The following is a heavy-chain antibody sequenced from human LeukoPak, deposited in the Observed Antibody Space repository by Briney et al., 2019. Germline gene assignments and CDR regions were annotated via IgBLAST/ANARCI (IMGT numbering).Heavy chain of an antibody. CDR3: ARDQNGDYAPHWYFDL. V-gene: IGHV1-69*13. Sequence: ASEKVSCKASGGTFSCYAISWVRQAPGQGLEWMRGIIPIFGTANYAQKFQGRVTITADESTSTAYMELSSLRSEDTAVYYCARDQNGDYAPHWYFDLWGRGTLVTVSS. CDR1: GGTFSCYA. J-gene: IGHJ2*01. D-gene: IGHD4-17*01. CDR2: IIPIFGTA.